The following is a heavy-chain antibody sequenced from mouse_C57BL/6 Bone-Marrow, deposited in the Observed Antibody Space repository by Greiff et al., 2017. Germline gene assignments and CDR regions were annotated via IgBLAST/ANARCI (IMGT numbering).Heavy chain of an antibody. J-gene: IGHJ2*01. CDR2: IYPRSGNT. Sequence: VKLQQSGAELARPGASVKLSCKASGYTFTSYGISWVKQRPGQGLEWIGEIYPRSGNTYYNEKFKGKATLTADKSSSTEYMELRSLTSEDSAVXFCARLSPYYFDYWGQGTTLTVSS. V-gene: IGHV1-81*01. CDR1: GYTFTSYG. CDR3: ARLSPYYFDY. D-gene: IGHD3-2*02.